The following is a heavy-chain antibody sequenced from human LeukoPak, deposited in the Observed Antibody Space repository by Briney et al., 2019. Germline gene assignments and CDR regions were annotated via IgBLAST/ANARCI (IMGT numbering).Heavy chain of an antibody. CDR2: INSDGSST. V-gene: IGHV3-74*01. J-gene: IGHJ6*04. Sequence: GGSLRLSCAASGFTFSSYWMHWVRQAPGNGLVWASRINSDGSSTSYADSVKGRFTISRDNAKNTLYLQMNSLRAEDTAVYYCARDQMAYCSSTSCYDDGIDVCGKGTTVTVSS. D-gene: IGHD2-2*01. CDR3: ARDQMAYCSSTSCYDDGIDV. CDR1: GFTFSSYW.